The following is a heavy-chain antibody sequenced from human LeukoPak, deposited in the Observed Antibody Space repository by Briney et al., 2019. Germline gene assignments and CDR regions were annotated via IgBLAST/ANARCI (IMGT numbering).Heavy chain of an antibody. Sequence: GGSLRLSCTTSGFAFTGYGLNWVRQAPGKGLEWISSMSGNAVDAYYADSVKGRFTISRDTSKDTLYLQMNSLRDEDTALYYCAKAEASGYNYGPFDDWGQGTLVTVSP. J-gene: IGHJ4*02. CDR1: GFAFTGYG. V-gene: IGHV3-23*01. D-gene: IGHD5-18*01. CDR2: MSGNAVDA. CDR3: AKAEASGYNYGPFDD.